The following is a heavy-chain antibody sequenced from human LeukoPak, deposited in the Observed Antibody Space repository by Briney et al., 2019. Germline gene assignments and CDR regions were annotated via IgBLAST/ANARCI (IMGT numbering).Heavy chain of an antibody. Sequence: PGRSLRLSCAASGFTFDDYAMHWVRQAPGKGLEWVSGISWNSGSIGYADSVKGRFTISRDNAKNSLYLQMNSLRAEDTAVYYCARLGQLAPPYASYFDYWGQGTLVTVSS. D-gene: IGHD6-13*01. V-gene: IGHV3-9*01. CDR2: ISWNSGSI. CDR3: ARLGQLAPPYASYFDY. CDR1: GFTFDDYA. J-gene: IGHJ4*02.